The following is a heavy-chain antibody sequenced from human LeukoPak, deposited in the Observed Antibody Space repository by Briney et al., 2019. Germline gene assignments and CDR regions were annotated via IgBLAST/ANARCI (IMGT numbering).Heavy chain of an antibody. J-gene: IGHJ4*02. CDR1: GFTFSSYS. CDR3: ARSLFSFTVVTPHGY. V-gene: IGHV3-21*01. Sequence: PGGSLRLSCAASGFTFSSYSMNWVRQAPGKGLEWVSSISSSSSYIYYADSVKGRFTISRDNAKNSLYLQMNSLRAEDTAVYYCARSLFSFTVVTPHGYWGQGTLVTVSS. CDR2: ISSSSSYI. D-gene: IGHD4-23*01.